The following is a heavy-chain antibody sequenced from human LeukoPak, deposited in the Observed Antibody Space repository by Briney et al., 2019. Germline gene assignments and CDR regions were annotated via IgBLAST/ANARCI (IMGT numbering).Heavy chain of an antibody. CDR2: INPKSGGT. V-gene: IGHV1-2*02. J-gene: IGHJ6*03. CDR3: ARDILPASLGDYYYYYMDV. Sequence: ASVKVSCKASGYTFTGYYMHWVRQAPGQGLEWMGWINPKSGGTNYAQKFQGRVTMTRDTSISTAYLELSRLRSDDTAVYYCARDILPASLGDYYYYYMDVWGKGTTVTVSS. CDR1: GYTFTGYY. D-gene: IGHD2-2*02.